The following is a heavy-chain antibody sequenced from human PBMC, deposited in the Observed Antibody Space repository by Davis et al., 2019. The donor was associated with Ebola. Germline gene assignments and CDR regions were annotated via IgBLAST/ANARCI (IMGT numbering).Heavy chain of an antibody. CDR1: GYTFTSYG. J-gene: IGHJ5*02. V-gene: IGHV1-18*01. Sequence: ASVKVSCKASGYTFTSYGISWVRQAPGQGLEWMGWISAYNGNTNYAQKLQGRVTMTTDTSTSTAYMELRSLRSDDTAVYYCARDFRGYCSGGSCYSPWFDPWGQGTLVTVSS. CDR3: ARDFRGYCSGGSCYSPWFDP. CDR2: ISAYNGNT. D-gene: IGHD2-15*01.